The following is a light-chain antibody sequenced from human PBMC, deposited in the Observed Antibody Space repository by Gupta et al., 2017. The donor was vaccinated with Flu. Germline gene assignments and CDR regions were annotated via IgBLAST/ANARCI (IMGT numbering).Light chain of an antibody. V-gene: IGKV1-27*01. Sequence: DIQMTQSPSSLSASVGDRVTITCRASLGIRNYLAWYQQKPGKVPNVLIYAASTLQSGVPSRFSGSGSGTDFTLTISSLQPEDVATYYCQSYDSAPWTFGRGTKVEIK. CDR1: LGIRNY. CDR3: QSYDSAPWT. CDR2: AAS. J-gene: IGKJ1*01.